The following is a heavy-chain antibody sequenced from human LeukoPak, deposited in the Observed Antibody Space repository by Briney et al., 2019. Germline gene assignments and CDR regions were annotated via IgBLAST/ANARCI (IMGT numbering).Heavy chain of an antibody. D-gene: IGHD6-13*01. V-gene: IGHV4-59*12. CDR1: GGSISSYY. J-gene: IGHJ4*02. Sequence: SSETLSLTCTVSGGSISSYYWSWIRQPPGKGLEWIGYIYYSGSTNYNPSLKSRVTISVDTSKNQFSLKLSSVTAADTAVYYCARENSSLDYWGQGTLVTVSS. CDR3: ARENSSLDY. CDR2: IYYSGST.